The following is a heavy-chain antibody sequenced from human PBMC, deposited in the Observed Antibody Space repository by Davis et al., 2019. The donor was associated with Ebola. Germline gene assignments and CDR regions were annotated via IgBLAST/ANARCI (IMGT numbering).Heavy chain of an antibody. CDR1: GYTFTSYY. Sequence: AASVKVSCKASGYTFTSYYIHWVRQAPGQGLEWMGIMNPSAGSTSYAQKFQGRVTITADESTRTAYMEVSGLRSEDTAVYYCAHLGPQRYCSGGGCHGYLDYWGQGTLVTVSS. V-gene: IGHV1-46*01. D-gene: IGHD2-15*01. J-gene: IGHJ4*02. CDR2: MNPSAGST. CDR3: AHLGPQRYCSGGGCHGYLDY.